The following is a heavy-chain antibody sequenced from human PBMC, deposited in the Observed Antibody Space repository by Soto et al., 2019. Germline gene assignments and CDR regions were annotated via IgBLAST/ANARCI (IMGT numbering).Heavy chain of an antibody. CDR3: ARWVQDYYDSSGYYPHWFDP. J-gene: IGHJ5*02. D-gene: IGHD3-22*01. Sequence: SETLSLTCTVSGGSISSYYWTWIRQPPGKGLGWIGYIYYSGSTNYNPSLKSRVTISVDTSKNQFSLKLSSVTAADTAVYYCARWVQDYYDSSGYYPHWFDPWGQGTLVTVSS. V-gene: IGHV4-59*08. CDR2: IYYSGST. CDR1: GGSISSYY.